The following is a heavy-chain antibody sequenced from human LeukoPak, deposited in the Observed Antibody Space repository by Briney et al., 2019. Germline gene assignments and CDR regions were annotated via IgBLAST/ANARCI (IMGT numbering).Heavy chain of an antibody. D-gene: IGHD3-3*01. CDR1: GYTFTSYY. J-gene: IGHJ4*02. Sequence: ASVKVSCKASGYTFTSYYMHWVRQAPGQGLEWMGWINPNSGGTNYAQKFQGRVTMTRDTSISTAYMELSRLRSDDTAVYYCARDPHYTSNLDYWGQGTLVTVSS. CDR3: ARDPHYTSNLDY. CDR2: INPNSGGT. V-gene: IGHV1-2*02.